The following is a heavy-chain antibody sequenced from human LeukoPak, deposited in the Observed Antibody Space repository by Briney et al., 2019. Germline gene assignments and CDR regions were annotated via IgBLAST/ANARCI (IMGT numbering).Heavy chain of an antibody. Sequence: GGSLRLSCATSGFTFSSYNMNWVRQAPGKGLEWVSSITTSSIYIYYADSVKGRFTISRDNAKKSLYLQMNSLRAEDTAVYYCTRGAPPHYDILTRYYIGYYFDYWGQGTLVTVSS. CDR1: GFTFSSYN. J-gene: IGHJ4*02. CDR3: TRGAPPHYDILTRYYIGYYFDY. CDR2: ITTSSIYI. V-gene: IGHV3-21*01. D-gene: IGHD3-9*01.